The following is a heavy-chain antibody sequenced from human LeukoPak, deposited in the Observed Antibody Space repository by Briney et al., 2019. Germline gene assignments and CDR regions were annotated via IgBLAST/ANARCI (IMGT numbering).Heavy chain of an antibody. D-gene: IGHD6-13*01. CDR3: ATTAAGNKEYYYYSGMDV. Sequence: APVTVSCKASGNTFTGNNLPWVRQPPGQGLGWRGWLNLKSGGTNYAQKFQGRVTMTRDTSISTAYMELSRLRSDDTAVYYCATTAAGNKEYYYYSGMDVWGQGTTVTVSS. J-gene: IGHJ6*02. CDR2: LNLKSGGT. CDR1: GNTFTGNN. V-gene: IGHV1-2*02.